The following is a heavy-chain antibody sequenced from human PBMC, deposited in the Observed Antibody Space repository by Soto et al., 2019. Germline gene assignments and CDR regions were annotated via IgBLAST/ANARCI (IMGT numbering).Heavy chain of an antibody. CDR3: ARDRSQSRGEPIDY. CDR2: ISSSSSTI. Sequence: PGGSLRLSCAASGFTFSSYSMNWVRQAPGKGLEWVSYISSSSSTIYYTDSVKGRFTISRDNAKNSLYLQMNSLRDEDTAVYYCARDRSQSRGEPIDYWGQGTLVTVSS. J-gene: IGHJ4*02. V-gene: IGHV3-48*02. CDR1: GFTFSSYS. D-gene: IGHD3-16*01.